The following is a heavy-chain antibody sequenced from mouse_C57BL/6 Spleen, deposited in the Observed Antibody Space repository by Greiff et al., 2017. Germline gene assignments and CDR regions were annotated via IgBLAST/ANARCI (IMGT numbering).Heavy chain of an antibody. CDR3: ARESFFAY. CDR2: ISDGGSYT. CDR1: GFTFSSYA. Sequence: EVMLVESGGGLVKPGGSLKLSCAASGFTFSSYAMSWVRQTPEKRLEWVATISDGGSYTYYPDNVKGRLTISRDNAKNNLYLQMSHLKSEDTAMYYCARESFFAYWGQGTLVTVSA. V-gene: IGHV5-4*01. J-gene: IGHJ3*01.